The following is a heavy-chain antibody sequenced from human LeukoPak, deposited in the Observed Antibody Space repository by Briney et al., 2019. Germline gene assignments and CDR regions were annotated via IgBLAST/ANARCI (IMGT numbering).Heavy chain of an antibody. CDR1: GFTFSSYW. V-gene: IGHV3-21*01. J-gene: IGHJ4*02. CDR3: ASGYGSGSYSSHDY. CDR2: ISSSSSYI. Sequence: PGGSLRLSCAASGFTFSSYWMHWVRQAPGKGLEWVSSISSSSSYIYYADSVKGRFTISRDNAKNSLYLQMNSLRAEDTAVYYCASGYGSGSYSSHDYWGQGTLVTVSS. D-gene: IGHD3-10*01.